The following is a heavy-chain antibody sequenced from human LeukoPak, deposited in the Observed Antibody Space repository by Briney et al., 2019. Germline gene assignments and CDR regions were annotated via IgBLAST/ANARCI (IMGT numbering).Heavy chain of an antibody. CDR3: AKESKVPAAFYYYYYYMDV. J-gene: IGHJ6*03. CDR1: GFTFSSYG. D-gene: IGHD2-2*01. V-gene: IGHV3-30*18. Sequence: GGSLRLSCAASGFTFSSYGMNWVRQAPGKGLEWVAVISYDGSNKYYADSVKGRFTISRDNSKNTLYLQMNSLRAEDTAVYYCAKESKVPAAFYYYYYYMDVWGKGTTVTVSS. CDR2: ISYDGSNK.